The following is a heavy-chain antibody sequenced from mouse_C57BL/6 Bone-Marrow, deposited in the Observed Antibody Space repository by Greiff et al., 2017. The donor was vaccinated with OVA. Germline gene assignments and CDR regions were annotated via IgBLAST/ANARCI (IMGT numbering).Heavy chain of an antibody. J-gene: IGHJ3*01. Sequence: EVTVVESGGGLVQPGGSLKLSCAASGFTFSDYYMYLVRLTPERRLEWVAYISNGGGSTYYPDTVKGRFTISRDNAKNTLYLQMSRLKSEDTAMYDCARQRRGLSIPAWFAYWGQGTLVTVSA. V-gene: IGHV5-12*01. CDR1: GFTFSDYY. CDR2: ISNGGGST. D-gene: IGHD1-1*01. CDR3: ARQRRGLSIPAWFAY.